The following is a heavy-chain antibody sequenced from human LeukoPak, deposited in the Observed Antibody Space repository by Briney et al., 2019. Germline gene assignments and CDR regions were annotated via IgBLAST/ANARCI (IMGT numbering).Heavy chain of an antibody. CDR2: ISWNSGSI. D-gene: IGHD6-6*01. V-gene: IGHV3-9*01. CDR3: AKASSIAARPGYFDY. J-gene: IGHJ4*02. Sequence: GGSLRLSCAASGFTFDDYAMHWVRQAPGKGLEWVSGISWNSGSIGYADSVKGRFTISRDNAKNSLYLQMNSLRAEDTALYYCAKASSIAARPGYFDYWGQGTLVSVSS. CDR1: GFTFDDYA.